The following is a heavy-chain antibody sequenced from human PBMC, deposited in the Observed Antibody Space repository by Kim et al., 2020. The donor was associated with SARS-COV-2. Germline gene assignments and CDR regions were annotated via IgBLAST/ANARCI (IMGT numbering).Heavy chain of an antibody. CDR2: ISAYNGNT. Sequence: ASVKVSCKASGYTFTSYGISWVRQAPGQGLEWMGWISAYNGNTNYAQKLQGRVTMTTDTSTSTAYMELRSLRSDDTAVYYCARDSGDIAAAGYNWFDPWGQGTLVTVSS. D-gene: IGHD6-13*01. CDR1: GYTFTSYG. J-gene: IGHJ5*02. V-gene: IGHV1-18*01. CDR3: ARDSGDIAAAGYNWFDP.